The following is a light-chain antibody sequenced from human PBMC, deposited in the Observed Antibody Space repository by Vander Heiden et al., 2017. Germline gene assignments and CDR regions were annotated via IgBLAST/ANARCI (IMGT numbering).Light chain of an antibody. CDR1: NFGSKS. Sequence: SYVLTQPPSASVAPGQTARITCGGNNFGSKSVHGYQEKPGRAPVLVVYDDSDRPSGIPERFSGSNSGNTATLTISRVEAGDEADYYCQVWDSSSDTVVFGGGTKLTVL. CDR3: QVWDSSSDTVV. V-gene: IGLV3-21*02. CDR2: DDS. J-gene: IGLJ2*01.